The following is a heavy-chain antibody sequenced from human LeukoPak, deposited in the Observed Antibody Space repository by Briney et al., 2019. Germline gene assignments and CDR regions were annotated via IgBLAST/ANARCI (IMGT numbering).Heavy chain of an antibody. CDR3: AKDRGYSYGYTHFDY. Sequence: GGSLRLSCAASGFTFDDYAMHWVRQAPGKGLEWVSGISWNSGSIGYADSVKGRFTISRDNAKNSLYLQMNSLRAEDTALYYCAKDRGYSYGYTHFDYWGQGTLVTVSS. J-gene: IGHJ4*02. V-gene: IGHV3-9*01. D-gene: IGHD5-18*01. CDR1: GFTFDDYA. CDR2: ISWNSGSI.